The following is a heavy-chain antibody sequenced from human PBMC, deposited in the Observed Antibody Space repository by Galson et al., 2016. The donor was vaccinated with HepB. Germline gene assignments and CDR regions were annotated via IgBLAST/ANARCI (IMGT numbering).Heavy chain of an antibody. V-gene: IGHV3-7*01. CDR1: GFTFSRFY. J-gene: IGHJ4*02. D-gene: IGHD2-21*01. Sequence: SLRPSCAASGFTFSRFYMSWVRQAPGKGLEWVATIKGDESEKYYGDSVKGRFTVSRDNAKNSLFLQMNSLRAEDTAVYYCAREATFDMAYSFDYWGQGSLVTVSS. CDR2: IKGDESEK. CDR3: AREATFDMAYSFDY.